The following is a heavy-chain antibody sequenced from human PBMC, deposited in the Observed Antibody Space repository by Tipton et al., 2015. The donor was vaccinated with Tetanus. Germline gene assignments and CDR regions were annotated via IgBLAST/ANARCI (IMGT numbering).Heavy chain of an antibody. J-gene: IGHJ4*02. V-gene: IGHV4-30-4*01. CDR1: GGSISSGDFY. D-gene: IGHD2-15*01. CDR3: ARDCSGGNCYTRGRILDY. Sequence: TLSLTCAVSGGSISSGDFYWSWIRQSPGEGLEWIVYIHYSGYTYYNPSLKSRVTISVDTSKNQFSLQLSSVTAADTAVYFCARDCSGGNCYTRGRILDYWGQGTLVTVSS. CDR2: IHYSGYT.